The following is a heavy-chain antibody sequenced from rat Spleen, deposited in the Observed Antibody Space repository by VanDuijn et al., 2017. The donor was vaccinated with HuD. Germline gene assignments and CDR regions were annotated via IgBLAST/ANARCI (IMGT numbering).Heavy chain of an antibody. V-gene: IGHV5S13*01. CDR2: ISTLGTNT. J-gene: IGHJ2*01. CDR1: GFTFSDYY. CDR3: ARHNSGNFDC. Sequence: EVQLVESDGGLVQPGRSLKLSCAASGFTFSDYYMAWVRQAPTKGLEWVATISTLGTNTFYRNSVKGRFTISRDNAKNTQYLQMDSLRSEDAATYYCARHNSGNFDCWGQGVMVTVSS. D-gene: IGHD4-3*01.